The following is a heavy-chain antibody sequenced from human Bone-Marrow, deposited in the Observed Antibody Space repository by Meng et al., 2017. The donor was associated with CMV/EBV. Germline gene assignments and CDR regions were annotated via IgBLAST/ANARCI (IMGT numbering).Heavy chain of an antibody. V-gene: IGHV3-53*01. Sequence: GESLKISCAASGFTVSSNYMSWVRQAPGKGLEWVSVIYSGGSTYYADSVKGRFTISRDNSKNTLYLQMNSLRAEDTAVYYCAKGGPAAPDPRYFQHWGQGTLVTVSS. CDR1: GFTVSSNY. J-gene: IGHJ1*01. CDR3: AKGGPAAPDPRYFQH. CDR2: IYSGGST. D-gene: IGHD2-2*01.